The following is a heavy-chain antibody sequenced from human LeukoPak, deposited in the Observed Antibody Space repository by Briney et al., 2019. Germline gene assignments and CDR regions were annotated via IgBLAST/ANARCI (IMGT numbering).Heavy chain of an antibody. D-gene: IGHD1-26*01. CDR1: GGSISSYY. CDR2: IYYSGST. V-gene: IGHV4-59*01. CDR3: ARRAATSYYHYMDV. Sequence: SETLSLTCTVSGGSISSYYWSWIRQPPGKGLEWVGYIYYSGSTNYNPSLKSRVTISVDTSKNQFSLKLSSVTAADTAVYYCARRAATSYYHYMDVWGKGTTVTISS. J-gene: IGHJ6*03.